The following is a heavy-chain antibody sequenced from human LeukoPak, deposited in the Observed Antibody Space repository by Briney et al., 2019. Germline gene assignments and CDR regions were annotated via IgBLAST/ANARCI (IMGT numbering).Heavy chain of an antibody. CDR1: GFTFSSYS. Sequence: GGSLRLSCAASGFTFSSYSMSWVRQAPGKGLEWVSYISSSSSTIYYADSVKGRFTISRDNAKNPLYLQMNSLRAEDTAVYYCAKDRGHFWPPWGQGTLVTVSS. CDR2: ISSSSSTI. J-gene: IGHJ5*02. CDR3: AKDRGHFWPP. V-gene: IGHV3-48*01. D-gene: IGHD3-3*02.